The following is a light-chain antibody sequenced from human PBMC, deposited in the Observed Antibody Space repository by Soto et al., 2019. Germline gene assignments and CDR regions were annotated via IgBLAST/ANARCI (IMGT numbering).Light chain of an antibody. J-gene: IGLJ2*01. CDR1: SSDIGGHNY. Sequence: QSALTQPASVSGSPGQSITISCTGSSSDIGGHNYVSWYQQHPGKAPKLIIYEVSYRPSGISNRFSGSKSDNTASLTISGLQAEEEADYYCSSYSSSTTLEVFGGGTKVTVL. V-gene: IGLV2-14*01. CDR3: SSYSSSTTLEV. CDR2: EVS.